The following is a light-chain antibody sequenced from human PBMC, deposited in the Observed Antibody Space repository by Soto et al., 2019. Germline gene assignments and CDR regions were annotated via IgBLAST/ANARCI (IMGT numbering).Light chain of an antibody. J-gene: IGKJ4*01. CDR1: RVISNS. V-gene: IGKV1-12*02. CDR2: AAF. Sequence: DVQMTQSPSSVSASVGDRVTLTCRASRVISNSLAWYQQKPGKALRLLIYAAFSLQGGVPSRFSGSGSGTHFFLTISSLQPDDFATYYCQQAYIFPFSFGGGTKVDIK. CDR3: QQAYIFPFS.